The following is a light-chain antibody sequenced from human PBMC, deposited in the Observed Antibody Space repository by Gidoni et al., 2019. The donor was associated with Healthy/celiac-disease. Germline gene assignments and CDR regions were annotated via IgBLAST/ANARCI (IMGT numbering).Light chain of an antibody. CDR1: SSNIGSNT. CDR3: AAWDDSLNGPV. V-gene: IGLV1-44*01. CDR2: SNN. Sequence: QSVLTQPPSASGTPGPGVTISCSGSSSNIGSNTVKWYQQLPGTAPTPLIYSNNQRPSGVPDRFSGSKSGTSASLAISGLQSEDEADYYCAAWDDSLNGPVFGGGTKLTVL. J-gene: IGLJ2*01.